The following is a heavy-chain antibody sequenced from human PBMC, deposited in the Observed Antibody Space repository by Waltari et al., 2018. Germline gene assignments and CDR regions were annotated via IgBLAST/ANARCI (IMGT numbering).Heavy chain of an antibody. V-gene: IGHV3-7*01. CDR3: ASGQEMATTSFDY. CDR1: GFTFSSYW. D-gene: IGHD5-12*01. Sequence: EVQLVESGGGLVQPGGSLRLYCAASGFTFSSYWMSWVRQAPGKGLEWVANIKQDGSEKYYVDSVKGRFTISRDNAKNSLYLQMNSLRAEDTAVYYCASGQEMATTSFDYWGQGTLVTVSS. J-gene: IGHJ4*02. CDR2: IKQDGSEK.